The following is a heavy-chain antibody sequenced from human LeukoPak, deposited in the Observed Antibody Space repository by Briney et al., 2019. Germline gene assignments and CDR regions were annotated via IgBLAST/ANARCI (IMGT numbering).Heavy chain of an antibody. V-gene: IGHV4-4*09. J-gene: IGHJ4*02. CDR3: ARSLRDGYNFFYFDY. Sequence: SETLSLTCTVSGASISSYYWSWIRQPPGKGLEWIGYIYTSGSTNYNPSLKSRVTISVDTSKNQFSLKLSSVTAADTAVYYCARSLRDGYNFFYFDYWGQGTLVTVSS. CDR2: IYTSGST. CDR1: GASISSYY. D-gene: IGHD5-24*01.